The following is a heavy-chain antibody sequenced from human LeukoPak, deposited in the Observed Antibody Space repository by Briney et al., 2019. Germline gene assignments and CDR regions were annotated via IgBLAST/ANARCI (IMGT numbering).Heavy chain of an antibody. CDR1: GYTFTGYY. D-gene: IGHD3-10*01. V-gene: IGHV1-2*02. J-gene: IGHJ6*03. CDR2: INPNSGGT. Sequence: ASLKVSCKASGYTFTGYYMHWVRQAPGQGLEWMGWINPNSGGTNYAQKFQGRVTMTRDTSISTAYMELSRLRSDDTAVYYCARVPRGAPTIYYMDVWGKGTTVTVSS. CDR3: ARVPRGAPTIYYMDV.